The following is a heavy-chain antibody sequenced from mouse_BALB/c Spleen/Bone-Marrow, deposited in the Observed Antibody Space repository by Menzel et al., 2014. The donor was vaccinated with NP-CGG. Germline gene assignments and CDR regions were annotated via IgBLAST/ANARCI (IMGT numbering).Heavy chain of an antibody. J-gene: IGHJ2*01. Sequence: VQLKESGPSLVKPSQTLSLTCSVTGDSITSSYWNWIRKFPGNKLEYMGYISYSGNAYYNPSLKSRISLTQDTSKNQYYLQLNSVTTEDTATYFCARGNGYHFDYWGQGTTLTVSS. CDR3: ARGNGYHFDY. CDR2: ISYSGNA. V-gene: IGHV3-8*02. D-gene: IGHD1-2*01. CDR1: GDSITSSY.